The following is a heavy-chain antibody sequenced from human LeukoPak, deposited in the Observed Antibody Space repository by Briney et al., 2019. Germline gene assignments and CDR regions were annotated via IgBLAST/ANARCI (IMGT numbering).Heavy chain of an antibody. Sequence: PSETLSLTCTLSGGSISHYYWSWIRQPPGKGLEWIGYIYYNGNTYYNPSLRSRVTMSVDTSKNQFSLKLNSVTAADTAVYYCARHELGDYDYWGQGTLVTVSS. CDR1: GGSISHYY. V-gene: IGHV4-59*08. J-gene: IGHJ4*02. D-gene: IGHD1-7*01. CDR2: IYYNGNT. CDR3: ARHELGDYDY.